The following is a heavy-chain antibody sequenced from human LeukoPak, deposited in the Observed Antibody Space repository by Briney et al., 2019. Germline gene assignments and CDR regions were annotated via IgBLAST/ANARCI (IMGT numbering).Heavy chain of an antibody. V-gene: IGHV3-30-3*01. CDR2: ISYDGSNK. D-gene: IGHD6-25*01. J-gene: IGHJ6*02. CDR1: GFTFSSYA. CDR3: ARGQRGMDV. Sequence: PGGSLRLSCAASGFTFSSYAMHWVRQAPGKGLEWVAVISYDGSNKYYADSVKGRFTISRDNSKNTLYLQMNSLRAEDTAVYYCARGQRGMDVWGQGTTVTASS.